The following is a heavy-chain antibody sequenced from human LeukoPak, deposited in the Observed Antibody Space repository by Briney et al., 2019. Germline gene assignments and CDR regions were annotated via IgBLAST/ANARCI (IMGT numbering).Heavy chain of an antibody. Sequence: GGSLRLSCAASGYTFSRYWMTWVCQAPGKGLEWVASVNQDGSGKYHVDSVEGRFTISRDNAKNSLYLEMNSLRTEDTAIYYCAKLHCSGVSCYGYYDYWGQGTLVTVSS. V-gene: IGHV3-7*02. CDR2: VNQDGSGK. D-gene: IGHD2-15*01. CDR3: AKLHCSGVSCYGYYDY. J-gene: IGHJ4*02. CDR1: GYTFSRYW.